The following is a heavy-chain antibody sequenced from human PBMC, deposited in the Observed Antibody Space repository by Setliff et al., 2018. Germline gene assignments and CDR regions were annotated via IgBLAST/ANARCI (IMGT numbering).Heavy chain of an antibody. J-gene: IGHJ3*01. V-gene: IGHV1-2*02. CDR3: AGPFDVGPYPRPIDGLDL. D-gene: IGHD3-9*01. CDR1: GYGFTSHY. CDR2: INPNSGGR. Sequence: ASVKVSCKTSGYGFTSHYFHWVRQAPGQGLEWMGWINPNSGGREYAEAFQGRVTMTGDTSIRTAFMELSGLTSDDTAVYYCAGPFDVGPYPRPIDGLDLWGQGTRVTVSS.